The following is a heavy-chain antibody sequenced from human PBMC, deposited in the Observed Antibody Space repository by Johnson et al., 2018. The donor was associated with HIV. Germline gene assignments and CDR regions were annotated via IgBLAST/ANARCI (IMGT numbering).Heavy chain of an antibody. Sequence: VQLVESGGGLVQPGGSLRLSCAASGFTFSSYAMSWVRQAPGKGLEWVSAISGSGGSTYYADSVKGRVTTSRDGSKNTVELHMNSLRAEDTAVYYCVRAMQGAFDLWGQGTMVTVS. CDR3: VRAMQGAFDL. V-gene: IGHV3-23*04. CDR1: GFTFSSYA. CDR2: ISGSGGST. J-gene: IGHJ3*01.